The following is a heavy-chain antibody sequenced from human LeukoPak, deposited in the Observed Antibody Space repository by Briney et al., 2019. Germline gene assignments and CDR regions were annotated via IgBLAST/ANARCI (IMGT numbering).Heavy chain of an antibody. D-gene: IGHD3-10*01. CDR3: AREGLNMVRGVIPKEAWGWFDP. CDR2: IYRSGTT. CDR1: GGSISSYY. V-gene: IGHV4-4*07. Sequence: SETPSLTCTVSGGSISSYYWSWIRQPAGKGLGWIGRIYRSGTTNYNPSLKSRVTISVDTSKNQFSLKLSSVTAADTAVYYCAREGLNMVRGVIPKEAWGWFDPWGQGTLVTVSS. J-gene: IGHJ5*02.